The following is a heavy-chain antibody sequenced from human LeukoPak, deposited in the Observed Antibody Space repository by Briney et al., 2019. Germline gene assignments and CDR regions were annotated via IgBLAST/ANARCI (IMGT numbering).Heavy chain of an antibody. D-gene: IGHD2-2*03. Sequence: GGSLRLSCAASGFTFSSYAMSWVRQAPGKGLEWVSAISGSGGSTYYADTVKGRFTISRDNSKNTLYLQMNSLRAEDTAVYYCAKDGYCSSTSCYGRHAFDIWGQGTMVTVSS. V-gene: IGHV3-23*01. J-gene: IGHJ3*02. CDR2: ISGSGGST. CDR3: AKDGYCSSTSCYGRHAFDI. CDR1: GFTFSSYA.